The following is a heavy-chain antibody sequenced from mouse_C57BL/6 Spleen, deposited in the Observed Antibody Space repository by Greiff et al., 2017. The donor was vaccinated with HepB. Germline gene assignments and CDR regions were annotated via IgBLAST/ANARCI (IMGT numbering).Heavy chain of an antibody. J-gene: IGHJ4*01. CDR1: GFTFSSYA. Sequence: EVQGVESGGGLVKPGGSLKLSCAASGFTFSSYAMSWVRQTPEKRLEWVATISDGGSYTYYPDNVKGRFTISRDNAKNNLYLQMSHLKSEDTAMYYCARDGPLQGAMDYWGQVTSVTVSS. CDR2: ISDGGSYT. CDR3: ARDGPLQGAMDY. V-gene: IGHV5-4*01.